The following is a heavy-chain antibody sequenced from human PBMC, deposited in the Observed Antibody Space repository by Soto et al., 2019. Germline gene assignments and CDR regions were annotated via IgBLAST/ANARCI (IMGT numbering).Heavy chain of an antibody. CDR1: GGSFSGYY. CDR2: INHSGST. Sequence: SETLSLTCAVYGGSFSGYYWSWIRQPPGKGLEWIGEINHSGSTNYNPSLKSRVTISVDTSKNQFSLKLSSVTAADTAVYYCARLGGNWFDPWGQGTLVTVSS. D-gene: IGHD3-16*01. CDR3: ARLGGNWFDP. V-gene: IGHV4-34*01. J-gene: IGHJ5*02.